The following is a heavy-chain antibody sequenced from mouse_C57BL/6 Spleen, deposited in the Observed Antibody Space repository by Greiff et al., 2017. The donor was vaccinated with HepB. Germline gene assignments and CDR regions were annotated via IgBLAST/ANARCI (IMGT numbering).Heavy chain of an antibody. CDR3: TEYYGSSYEWFAY. J-gene: IGHJ3*01. V-gene: IGHV6-3*01. D-gene: IGHD1-1*01. CDR1: GFTFSNYW. Sequence: EVKLVESGGGLVQPGGSMKLSCVASGFTFSNYWMNWVRQSPEKGLEWVAQIRLKSDNYATHYAESVKGRFTISRDDSKSSVYLQMNNLRAEDTGIYYCTEYYGSSYEWFAYWGQGTLVTVSA. CDR2: IRLKSDNYAT.